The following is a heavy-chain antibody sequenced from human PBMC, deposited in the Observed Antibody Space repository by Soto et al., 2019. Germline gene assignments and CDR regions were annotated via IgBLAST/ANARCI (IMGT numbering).Heavy chain of an antibody. Sequence: SETLCLTCTVSGGSISRYYWSGSRQPPGKGLEWIGYIYYSGSTNYNPSLKSRVTISVDTSKNQFSLKLSSVTAADTAVYYCARDSGCDILTGYFGYYYYYGMDVWGQGTTVTVSS. J-gene: IGHJ6*02. CDR2: IYYSGST. CDR3: ARDSGCDILTGYFGYYYYYGMDV. CDR1: GGSISRYY. V-gene: IGHV4-59*01. D-gene: IGHD3-9*01.